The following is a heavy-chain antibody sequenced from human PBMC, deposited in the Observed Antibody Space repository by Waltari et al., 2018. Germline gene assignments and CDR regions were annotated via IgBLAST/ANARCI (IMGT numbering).Heavy chain of an antibody. CDR1: GGSISSSSYY. CDR3: ATYYYGSGSYYNGAFDY. D-gene: IGHD3-10*01. J-gene: IGHJ4*02. Sequence: QLQLQESGPGLVKPSETLSLTCTVSGGSISSSSYYWGWIRQPPGKGLEWIGSIYYSGSTYYNPSLKSRVTRSVDTSKNQFSLKLSSVTAADTAVYYCATYYYGSGSYYNGAFDYWGQGTLVTVSS. CDR2: IYYSGST. V-gene: IGHV4-39*01.